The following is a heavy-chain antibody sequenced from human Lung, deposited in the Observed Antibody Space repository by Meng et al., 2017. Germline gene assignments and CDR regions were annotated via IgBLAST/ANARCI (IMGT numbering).Heavy chain of an antibody. Sequence: QGQLKESGPRRVKPSETLSLPCAVSGGSISSGNWWSWVRQPPGKGLEWIGEISHSGNANYSPSFRGRVTMSVGRSRDQFSLELNSVTAADTAVYFCARNGAYCLHSWGQGTLVTVSS. D-gene: IGHD4-17*01. CDR3: ARNGAYCLHS. CDR2: ISHSGNA. CDR1: GGSISSGNW. J-gene: IGHJ4*02. V-gene: IGHV4-4*02.